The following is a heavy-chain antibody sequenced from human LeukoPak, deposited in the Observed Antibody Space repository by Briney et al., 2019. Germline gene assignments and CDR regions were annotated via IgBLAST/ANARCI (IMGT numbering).Heavy chain of an antibody. D-gene: IGHD2-2*02. CDR1: GYTFTSYA. CDR3: ARGDIVVVPAAISSYYYGMDV. CDR2: INAGNGNT. V-gene: IGHV1-3*01. J-gene: IGHJ6*04. Sequence: GASVKVSCKASGYTFTSYAMHWVRQAPGQRLVWMGWINAGNGNTKYSQKFQGRVTITRDTSASTAYMGLSSLRSEDTAVYYCARGDIVVVPAAISSYYYGMDVWGKGTTVTVSS.